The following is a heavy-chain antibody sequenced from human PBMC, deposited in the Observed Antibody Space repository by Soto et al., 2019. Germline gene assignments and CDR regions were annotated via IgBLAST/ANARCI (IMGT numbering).Heavy chain of an antibody. CDR2: ISHSGRT. Sequence: QVQLQQWGAGLLKPSETLSLTCAVYGGSFSGYFWGWIRQPPGKGLEWIGGISHSGRTNYSPSLKRRVTMSVDTSKNQFSLKLSSVTAADTAVYYCARSSGYSNGWGTDYYYGMDVWGQGTTVTVSS. CDR3: ARSSGYSNGWGTDYYYGMDV. J-gene: IGHJ6*02. D-gene: IGHD6-19*01. V-gene: IGHV4-34*01. CDR1: GGSFSGYF.